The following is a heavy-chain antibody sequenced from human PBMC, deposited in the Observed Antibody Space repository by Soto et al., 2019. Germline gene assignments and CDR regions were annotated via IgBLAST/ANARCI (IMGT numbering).Heavy chain of an antibody. CDR2: IYYSGST. J-gene: IGHJ4*02. Sequence: QVQLQESGPGLVKPSQTLSLTCTVSGGSISSGGYYWSWIRQHPGKGLEWIGYIYYSGSTYYNPSLKSRLTISVDTSKNQFSLKLSSVTAADTAVYYCARVAQLELAGTYYFDYGGQGTLVTVSS. D-gene: IGHD1-7*01. V-gene: IGHV4-31*03. CDR3: ARVAQLELAGTYYFDY. CDR1: GGSISSGGYY.